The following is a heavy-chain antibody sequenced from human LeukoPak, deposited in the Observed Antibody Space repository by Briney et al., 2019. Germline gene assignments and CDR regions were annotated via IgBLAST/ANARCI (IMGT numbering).Heavy chain of an antibody. CDR3: ARQYCSSTSCYGWIWDY. V-gene: IGHV4-4*07. CDR1: GGSISSYY. D-gene: IGHD2-2*01. Sequence: SETLSLTCTVSGGSISSYYWSWIRQPTGKGLEWIGRIYTSGSTNYNPSLKSRVTMSVDTSKNQFSLKLSSVTAADTAVYYCARQYCSSTSCYGWIWDYWGQGTLVTVSS. CDR2: IYTSGST. J-gene: IGHJ4*02.